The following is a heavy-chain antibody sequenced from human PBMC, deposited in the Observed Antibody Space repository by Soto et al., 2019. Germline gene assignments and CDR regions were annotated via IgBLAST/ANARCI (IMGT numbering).Heavy chain of an antibody. J-gene: IGHJ5*02. CDR2: IHYSGST. CDR3: ARAGDWFAP. CDR1: GGSISSSTYY. Sequence: PSETLSLTCTVSGGSISSSTYYWSWIRQHPGKGLEFIGYIHYSGSTYCSPSLKSRVTISVDTSKNQFSLKVTSVTAADTAVYYCARAGDWFAPSGQGTLVLVSS. V-gene: IGHV4-31*03.